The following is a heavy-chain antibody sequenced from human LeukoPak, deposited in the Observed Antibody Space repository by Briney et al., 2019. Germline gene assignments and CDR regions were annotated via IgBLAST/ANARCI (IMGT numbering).Heavy chain of an antibody. CDR3: ATSTSDGSGYYYNVDY. CDR1: GYTLTELS. CDR2: FDPEDGET. V-gene: IGHV1-24*01. Sequence: ASVKVSCKVSGYTLTELSMHWVRQAPGKGLEWMGGFDPEDGETIYAQKFQGRVTMTEDTSTDTAYMELSSLRSEDTAVYYCATSTSDGSGYYYNVDYWGQGTLVTVSS. J-gene: IGHJ4*02. D-gene: IGHD3-22*01.